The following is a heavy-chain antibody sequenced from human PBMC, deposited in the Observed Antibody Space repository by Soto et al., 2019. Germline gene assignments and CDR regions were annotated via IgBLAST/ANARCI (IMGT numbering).Heavy chain of an antibody. D-gene: IGHD3-3*01. V-gene: IGHV3-23*01. CDR1: GFTFSSYA. Sequence: GGSLRLSCAASGFTFSSYAMSWVRQAPGKGLEWVSAISGSGGSTYYADSVKGRFTISRDNSKNTLYLQMNSLRAEDTAVYYCAKDGKVLRFLEGLLSYYGMDVWGQGTTVTVSS. CDR3: AKDGKVLRFLEGLLSYYGMDV. CDR2: ISGSGGST. J-gene: IGHJ6*02.